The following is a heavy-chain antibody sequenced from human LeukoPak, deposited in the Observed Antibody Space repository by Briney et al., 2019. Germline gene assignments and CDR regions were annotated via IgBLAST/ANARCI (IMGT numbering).Heavy chain of an antibody. Sequence: ASVKVSCKASGYTFTSYAINWVRQATGQGLERMGWMNPNSGNTGYAQKFQGRVTMTRNTSISTAYMELSSLRSEDTAVYYCARASGILEWFGLYWGQGTLVTVSS. CDR2: MNPNSGNT. V-gene: IGHV1-8*01. CDR1: GYTFTSYA. CDR3: ARASGILEWFGLY. D-gene: IGHD3-3*01. J-gene: IGHJ4*02.